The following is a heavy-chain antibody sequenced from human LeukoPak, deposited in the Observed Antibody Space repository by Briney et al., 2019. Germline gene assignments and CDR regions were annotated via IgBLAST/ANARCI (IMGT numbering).Heavy chain of an antibody. D-gene: IGHD5/OR15-5a*01. CDR1: GFTFGDYA. J-gene: IGHJ4*02. Sequence: GGSLRLSCTGSGFTFGDYAISWVRQAPGKGLEWVSIISSGSSYIHYADSVKGRFTISRDNAKNSLYLQMNSLRAEDTAVYYCARQKYLRGPDVEYFDYWGQGTLVTVSS. CDR2: ISSGSSYI. V-gene: IGHV3-21*01. CDR3: ARQKYLRGPDVEYFDY.